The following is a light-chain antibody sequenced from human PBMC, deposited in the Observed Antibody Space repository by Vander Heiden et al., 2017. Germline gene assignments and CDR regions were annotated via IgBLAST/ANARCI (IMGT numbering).Light chain of an antibody. Sequence: DIQLTPSPSSLSASVGDRVAIACRASQSITTYVNWYQHKPGKAPRLLIYAASSLQSGVPSRFSGSGSGTDFTLTISSLQPDDFATYYCQQSYNVPLTFGGGTKVEIK. J-gene: IGKJ4*01. CDR2: AAS. CDR1: QSITTY. CDR3: QQSYNVPLT. V-gene: IGKV1-39*01.